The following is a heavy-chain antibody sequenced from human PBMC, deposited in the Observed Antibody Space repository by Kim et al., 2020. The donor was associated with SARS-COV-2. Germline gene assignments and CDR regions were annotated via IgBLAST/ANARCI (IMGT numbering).Heavy chain of an antibody. CDR2: IYSGGST. J-gene: IGHJ4*02. CDR1: GFTVSNNY. D-gene: IGHD5-12*01. Sequence: GGSLRLSCAASGFTVSNNYMTWVRQAPGKGLEWVSVIYSGGSTFYANSVKGRFIISRDDSKNTLFLQMDSLRAEDTAVYYCAGGRWLQSGEYWGQGTLVTVSS. V-gene: IGHV3-53*01. CDR3: AGGRWLQSGEY.